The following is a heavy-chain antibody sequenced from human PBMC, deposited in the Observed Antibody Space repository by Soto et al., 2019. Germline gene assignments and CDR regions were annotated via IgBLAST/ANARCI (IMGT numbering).Heavy chain of an antibody. Sequence: ETLSLTCTVSGGSISSYYWSWIRQPPGKGLEWIGYIYYSGSTNYNPSLKSRVTISVDTSKNQFSLKLSSVTAADTAVYYCARDKWLLSYWGQGTLVTVSS. J-gene: IGHJ4*02. CDR3: ARDKWLLSY. CDR2: IYYSGST. V-gene: IGHV4-59*01. CDR1: GGSISSYY. D-gene: IGHD3-3*01.